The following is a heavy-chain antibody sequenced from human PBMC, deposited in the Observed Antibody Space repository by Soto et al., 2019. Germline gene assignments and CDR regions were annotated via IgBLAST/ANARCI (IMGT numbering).Heavy chain of an antibody. V-gene: IGHV4-4*02. CDR1: GGSIHSSYW. Sequence: QVQLQESGPGLVKPSGTLSLICDVSGGSIHSSYWWSWVRQPPGRRLEWIGEIVHLGGATYNPSFESRVTISVDKAKNQFDLKLTSVTAADSAIYFCARRFDYWGPGILVTVSS. CDR2: IVHLGGA. J-gene: IGHJ4*02. CDR3: ARRFDY.